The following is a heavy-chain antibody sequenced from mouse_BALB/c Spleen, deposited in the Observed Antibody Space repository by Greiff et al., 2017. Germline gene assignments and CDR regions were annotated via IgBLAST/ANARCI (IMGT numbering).Heavy chain of an antibody. V-gene: IGHV1S81*02. CDR2: INPSNGRT. CDR3: ARRWLRYAMDY. J-gene: IGHJ4*01. Sequence: VQLQQPGAELVRPGASVKLSCKASGYTFTSYWINWVKQRPGQGLEWIGEINPSNGRTNYNEKFKSKATLTVDKSSSTAYMQLSSLTSEDSAVYYCARRWLRYAMDYWGQGTSVTVSS. D-gene: IGHD2-2*01. CDR1: GYTFTSYW.